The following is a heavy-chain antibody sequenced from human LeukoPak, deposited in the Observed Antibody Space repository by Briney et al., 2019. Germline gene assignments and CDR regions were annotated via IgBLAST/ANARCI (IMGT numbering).Heavy chain of an antibody. CDR3: ATLIAVAGTGDY. V-gene: IGHV1-69*04. CDR1: GGTFSSYA. CDR2: IIPILGIA. D-gene: IGHD6-19*01. Sequence: SVKVSCKASGGTFSSYAISWVRQAPGQGLEWMGRIIPILGIANYAQKFQGRVTITADKSTSTAYMEPSSLRSEDTAVYYCATLIAVAGTGDYWGQGTLVTVSS. J-gene: IGHJ4*02.